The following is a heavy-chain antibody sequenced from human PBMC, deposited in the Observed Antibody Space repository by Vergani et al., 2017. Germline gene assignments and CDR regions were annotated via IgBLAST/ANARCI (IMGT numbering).Heavy chain of an antibody. CDR1: GFTFSSYA. V-gene: IGHV3-30-3*01. J-gene: IGHJ6*02. D-gene: IGHD6-13*01. CDR3: AIERGIAAAGLRYYYGMDV. CDR2: ISYDGSNK. Sequence: QVQLVESGGGVVQPGRSLRLSCAASGFTFSSYAMHWVRQAPGKGLEWVAVISYDGSNKYYADSVKGRFTISRDNSKNTLYLQMNSLRAEDTAVYYCAIERGIAAAGLRYYYGMDVWGQGTTVTVSS.